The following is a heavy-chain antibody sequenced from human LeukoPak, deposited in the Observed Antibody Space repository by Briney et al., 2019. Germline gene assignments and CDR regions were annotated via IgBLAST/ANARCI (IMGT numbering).Heavy chain of an antibody. CDR3: AKPYMVRGVIQRFDP. Sequence: GGSLRLSCAASGFXFSSYAISWVRQAPGKGLEWVSGMSGSGGSTYYADTVKGRFTISRDNSKNTLYLQMNSLRAEDTAVYYSAKPYMVRGVIQRFDPWGQGTLVTVSS. D-gene: IGHD3-10*01. V-gene: IGHV3-23*01. J-gene: IGHJ5*02. CDR2: MSGSGGST. CDR1: GFXFSSYA.